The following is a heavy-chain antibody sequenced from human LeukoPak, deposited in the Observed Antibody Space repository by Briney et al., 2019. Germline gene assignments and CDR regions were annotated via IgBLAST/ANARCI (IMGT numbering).Heavy chain of an antibody. J-gene: IGHJ4*02. D-gene: IGHD3-3*01. CDR2: ISYDGSNK. CDR1: GFTFSSYA. V-gene: IGHV3-30-3*01. Sequence: PGGSLRLSCAASGFTFSSYAMHWVRQAPGKGLEWVAVISYDGSNKYYADSVKGRFTISRDNSKNTLYLQMNSLRAEDTAVYYCARDGALRFLEWLLSKYFDYWGQGTLVTVSS. CDR3: ARDGALRFLEWLLSKYFDY.